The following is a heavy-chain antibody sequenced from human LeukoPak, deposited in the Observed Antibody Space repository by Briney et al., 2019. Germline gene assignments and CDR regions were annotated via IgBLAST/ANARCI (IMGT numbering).Heavy chain of an antibody. Sequence: SVKVSCKVSGYTLTELSMHWVRQAPGKGLEWMGGIIPIFGTANYAQKFQGRVTITADESTSTAYMELSSLRSEDTAVYYCARDGSEGIAAAGPGSNWFDPWGQGTLVTVSS. CDR1: GYTLTELS. D-gene: IGHD6-13*01. CDR3: ARDGSEGIAAAGPGSNWFDP. CDR2: IIPIFGTA. V-gene: IGHV1-69*13. J-gene: IGHJ5*02.